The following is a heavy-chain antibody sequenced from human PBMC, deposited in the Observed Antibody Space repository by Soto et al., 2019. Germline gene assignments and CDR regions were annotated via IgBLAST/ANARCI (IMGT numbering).Heavy chain of an antibody. CDR1: GFTVSSNY. CDR2: IYSGGST. CDR3: ARVGGGTLVYGMDV. D-gene: IGHD1-26*01. V-gene: IGHV3-66*01. Sequence: GGSLRLSCAASGFTVSSNYMSWVRQAPGKGLEWVSVIYSGGSTYYADSVKGRFTISRDNSKNTLYLQMNSLRAEDTAVYYCARVGGGTLVYGMDVWGQGTTVTVSS. J-gene: IGHJ6*02.